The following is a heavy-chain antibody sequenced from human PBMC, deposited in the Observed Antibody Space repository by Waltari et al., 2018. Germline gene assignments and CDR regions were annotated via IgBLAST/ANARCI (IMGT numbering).Heavy chain of an antibody. CDR3: AKYVGYFDN. V-gene: IGHV3-23*03. CDR1: GFTLSSQA. CDR2: IYSGAGST. Sequence: EVQLLESGGGLVQPGGSLRLSCAASGFTLSSQAMTWVRQAPGKVMEWVSTIYSGAGSTFYADSVKGRFTISRDNSKNTLYLQMNSLRAEDTAVYYCAKYVGYFDNWGQGTLVTVSS. D-gene: IGHD6-13*01. J-gene: IGHJ4*02.